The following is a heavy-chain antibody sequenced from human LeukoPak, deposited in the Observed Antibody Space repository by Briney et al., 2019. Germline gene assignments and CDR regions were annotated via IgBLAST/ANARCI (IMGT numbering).Heavy chain of an antibody. CDR2: ISSSGNTK. CDR1: GFIFSDYY. D-gene: IGHD3-10*02. J-gene: IGHJ6*04. CDR3: AELGITMIGGV. Sequence: PGGSLRLSCAASGFIFSDYYMNWIRQAPGKGLEWVSYISSSGNTKYYADSVKGRFTISRDNAKNSLYLQMNSLRAEDTAVYYCAELGITMIGGVWGKGTTVTISS. V-gene: IGHV3-11*04.